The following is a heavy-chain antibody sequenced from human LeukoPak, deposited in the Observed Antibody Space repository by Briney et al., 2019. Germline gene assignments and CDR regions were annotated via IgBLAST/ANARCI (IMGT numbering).Heavy chain of an antibody. Sequence: GGSLRLSCAASGFTFSSYAMSWVRQAPGKGLEWVSAISGSGVTTHYAGSVKGRFSISRDNSKNTLYLQMDSLRAEDTALYYCVKKVVVGATSPYSDFQDWGQGTLVTVSS. D-gene: IGHD1-26*01. CDR2: ISGSGVTT. J-gene: IGHJ1*01. CDR3: VKKVVVGATSPYSDFQD. V-gene: IGHV3-23*01. CDR1: GFTFSSYA.